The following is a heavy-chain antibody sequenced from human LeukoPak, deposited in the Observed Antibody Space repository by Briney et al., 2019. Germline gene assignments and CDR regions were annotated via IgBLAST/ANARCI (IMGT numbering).Heavy chain of an antibody. CDR2: IKQDGSTN. D-gene: IGHD1-26*01. J-gene: IGHJ4*02. CDR1: GFTFTNSW. V-gene: IGHV3-7*01. CDR3: ARDTDGSLDY. Sequence: GGSLRLSCAASGFTFTNSWMAWVRQAPGKGLEWVANIKQDGSTNHYVVSLKGRFTISRDNPKNSLYLQMNSLRADDTAVYYCARDTDGSLDYWGQGILVTVAS.